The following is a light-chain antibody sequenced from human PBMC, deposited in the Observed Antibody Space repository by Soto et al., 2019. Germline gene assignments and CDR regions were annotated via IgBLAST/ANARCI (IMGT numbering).Light chain of an antibody. V-gene: IGKV3-15*01. CDR2: GAS. CDR1: QSVSTN. CDR3: QQYNHWPRT. Sequence: EIVMTQSPATLSVSPGASATLSCRASQSVSTNLAWYQQKPGQVPRALIYGASTRATELPSRFSGSGSGTEFTITIASLPSEAFAVYYCQQYNHWPRTFGQGTKVEI. J-gene: IGKJ1*01.